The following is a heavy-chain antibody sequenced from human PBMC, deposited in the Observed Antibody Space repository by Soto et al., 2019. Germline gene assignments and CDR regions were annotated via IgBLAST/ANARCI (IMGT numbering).Heavy chain of an antibody. Sequence: SETLSLTCTVSGGSISSSSYYWGWIRQPPGKGLEWIGSIYYSGSTYYNPSLKSRVTISVDTSKNQFSLKLSSVTAADTAVYYCARDGVIIAVAGTYYYYGMDVWGQGTTVTVSS. V-gene: IGHV4-39*02. CDR3: ARDGVIIAVAGTYYYYGMDV. J-gene: IGHJ6*02. CDR2: IYYSGST. D-gene: IGHD6-19*01. CDR1: GGSISSSSYY.